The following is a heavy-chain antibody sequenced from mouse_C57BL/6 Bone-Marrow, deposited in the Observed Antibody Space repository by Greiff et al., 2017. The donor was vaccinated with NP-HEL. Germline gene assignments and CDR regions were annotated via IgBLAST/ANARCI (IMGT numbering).Heavy chain of an antibody. D-gene: IGHD4-1*01. CDR2: INPYNGGT. CDR1: GYTFTDYY. CDR3: ARRDWGYFDY. V-gene: IGHV1-19*01. Sequence: VQLQQSGPVLVKPGASVKMSCKASGYTFTDYYMNWVKPSHGKSLEWIGVINPYNGGTSYNQKFKGKATLTVDKSSSTAYMELNSLTSEDSAVYYCARRDWGYFDYWGQGTTLTVSS. J-gene: IGHJ2*01.